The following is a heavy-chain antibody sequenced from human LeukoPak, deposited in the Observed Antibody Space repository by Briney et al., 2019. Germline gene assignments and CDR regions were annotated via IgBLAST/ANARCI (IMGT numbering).Heavy chain of an antibody. CDR3: GRFGYGAAVDY. Sequence: PGGSLRLSCAASEFTFSTYWMTWVRQAPGKGLEWVANIEPPGSETYYVDPVKGRFTISRDNAKNLLYLQMNSLRAEDTAVYYCGRFGYGAAVDYWGQGTLVTVSS. J-gene: IGHJ4*02. D-gene: IGHD6-13*01. CDR2: IEPPGSET. V-gene: IGHV3-7*01. CDR1: EFTFSTYW.